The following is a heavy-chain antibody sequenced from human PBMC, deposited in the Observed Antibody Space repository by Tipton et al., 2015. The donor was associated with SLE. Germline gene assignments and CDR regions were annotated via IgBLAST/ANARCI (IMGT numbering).Heavy chain of an antibody. CDR3: VREPDY. CDR1: GDSISSNRNY. V-gene: IGHV4-39*02. CDR2: IYYTGST. J-gene: IGHJ4*02. Sequence: TLSLTCTVSGDSISSNRNYWGWIRQPPGKGLEWIGSIYYTGSTHYNPSLESRVTISADTSRNQFYLKLNFVTASDTAVYYCVREPDYWGQGTLVTVSS.